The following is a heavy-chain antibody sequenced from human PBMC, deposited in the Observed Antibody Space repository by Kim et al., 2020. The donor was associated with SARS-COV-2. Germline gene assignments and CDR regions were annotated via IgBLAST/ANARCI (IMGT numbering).Heavy chain of an antibody. CDR2: IYYSGST. J-gene: IGHJ4*02. Sequence: SETLSLTCTVSGGSISSYYWSWIRQPPGKGLEWIGYIYYSGSTNYNPSLKSRVTISVDTSKNQFSLKLSSVTAADTAVYYCARQQLLTFPDYWGQGTLVTVSS. D-gene: IGHD2-2*01. CDR1: GGSISSYY. CDR3: ARQQLLTFPDY. V-gene: IGHV4-59*08.